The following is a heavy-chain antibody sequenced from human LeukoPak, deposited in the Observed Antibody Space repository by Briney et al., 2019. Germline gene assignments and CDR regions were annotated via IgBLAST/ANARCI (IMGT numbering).Heavy chain of an antibody. J-gene: IGHJ6*01. V-gene: IGHV1-2*02. CDR2: INPNSGGT. CDR3: ASGAYIDWLYYGMCV. CDR1: GYTFTGQY. Sequence: ASVKVSCQASGYTFTGQYMHWVRQPPGQGLEWMGWINPNSGGTNYAQKFQGRVTMNRDTSIRTAYMKLRRLRSDDTDVYYSASGAYIDWLYYGMCVWGQGATVTVSS. D-gene: IGHD3-9*01.